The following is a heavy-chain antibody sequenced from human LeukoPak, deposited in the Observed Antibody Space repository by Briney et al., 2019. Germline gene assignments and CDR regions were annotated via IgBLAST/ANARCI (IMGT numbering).Heavy chain of an antibody. CDR1: GGSISSNIYY. J-gene: IGHJ3*02. V-gene: IGHV4-39*07. D-gene: IGHD2-15*01. CDR2: IHYSGNT. Sequence: SETLSLTCTVSGGSISSNIYYWGWIRQSPGKGLEWIASIHYSGNTYYNPSLESRVTISVDTSKNQFSLKLSSVTAADTAVYYRARSAANGAFDIWGQGTMVTVSS. CDR3: ARSAANGAFDI.